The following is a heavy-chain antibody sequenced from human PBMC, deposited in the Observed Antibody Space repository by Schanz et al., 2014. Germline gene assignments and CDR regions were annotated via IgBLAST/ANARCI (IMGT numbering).Heavy chain of an antibody. D-gene: IGHD6-19*01. Sequence: QVQLQESGPGLVKPSGTLSLTCVVSGGSISSGVWWTWARQSPGKGLEWIGEIFHSGTTNYNPSLESRVTISVDKSKNQFSLILSSMTAADTAVYYCARLWGGWRIPDYWGQGTLVTVSS. CDR3: ARLWGGWRIPDY. J-gene: IGHJ4*02. CDR2: IFHSGTT. CDR1: GGSISSGVW. V-gene: IGHV4-4*02.